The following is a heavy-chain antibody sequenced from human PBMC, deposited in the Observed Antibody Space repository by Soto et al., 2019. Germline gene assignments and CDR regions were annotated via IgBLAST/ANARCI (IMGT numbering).Heavy chain of an antibody. Sequence: GASVKVSCKASGYTFTSYAMHWVRQAPGQRLEWMGWINAGNGNTKYSQKFQGRVTITRDASASTAYMELSSLRSEDTAVYYCARGGCSGGSCYSLYYYYGMDVWGQGTTVTVSS. CDR3: ARGGCSGGSCYSLYYYYGMDV. CDR1: GYTFTSYA. CDR2: INAGNGNT. J-gene: IGHJ6*02. V-gene: IGHV1-3*01. D-gene: IGHD2-15*01.